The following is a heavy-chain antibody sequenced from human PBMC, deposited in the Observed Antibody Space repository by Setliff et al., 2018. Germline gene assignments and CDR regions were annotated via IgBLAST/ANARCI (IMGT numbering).Heavy chain of an antibody. CDR3: AKDEGRFGDIVATSIDY. CDR2: IWYDGSNK. CDR1: GFTFSSYG. V-gene: IGHV3-33*06. Sequence: PGGSLRLSCAASGFTFSSYGMHWVRQAPGKGLEWVAVIWYDGSNKYYADSVKGRFTISRDNSKNTLYLQMNSLRAEDTAVYYCAKDEGRFGDIVATSIDYWGQGTLVTVSS. D-gene: IGHD5-12*01. J-gene: IGHJ4*02.